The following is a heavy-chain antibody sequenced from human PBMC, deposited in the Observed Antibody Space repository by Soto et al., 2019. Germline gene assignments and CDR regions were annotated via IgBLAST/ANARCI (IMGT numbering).Heavy chain of an antibody. CDR1: GFTFSSYG. Sequence: PGGSLRLSCSASGFTFSSYGMHWVRQAPGKGLEWVAVISYDGSNKYYADSVKGRFTISRDNSKNTLYLQMNSLRAEDTAVYYCAKDRVHYDFWSGYYTPYYFDYWGQGTLVTVSS. CDR3: AKDRVHYDFWSGYYTPYYFDY. J-gene: IGHJ4*02. D-gene: IGHD3-3*01. CDR2: ISYDGSNK. V-gene: IGHV3-30*18.